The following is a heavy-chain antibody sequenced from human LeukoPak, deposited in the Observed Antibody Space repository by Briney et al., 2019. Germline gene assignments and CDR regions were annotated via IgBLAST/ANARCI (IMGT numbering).Heavy chain of an antibody. V-gene: IGHV1-2*02. CDR3: ARAPNRLIVPAAMSWFDP. D-gene: IGHD2-2*01. CDR1: GYTFTGYY. CDR2: INPNSGGT. Sequence: ASVKVSCKASGYTFTGYYMHWVRQAPGQGLEWMGWINPNSGGTNYAQQFQGRVTMTRDTSISTAYMELSRLTSDDTAVYYCARAPNRLIVPAAMSWFDPWGQGTLVTVSS. J-gene: IGHJ5*02.